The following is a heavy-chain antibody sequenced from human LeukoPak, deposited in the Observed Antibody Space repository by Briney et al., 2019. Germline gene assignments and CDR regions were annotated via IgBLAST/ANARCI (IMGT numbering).Heavy chain of an antibody. Sequence: SETLSLTCTVSGGSISSYYWSWIRQPPGKGLEWIGYIYYSGSTNYNPSLKSRVTISVDTSKNQFSLKLSSVTAADTAVYYCARQWLRPRDDAFDIWGQGTMVTVSS. CDR3: ARQWLRPRDDAFDI. D-gene: IGHD6-19*01. CDR1: GGSISSYY. CDR2: IYYSGST. J-gene: IGHJ3*02. V-gene: IGHV4-59*01.